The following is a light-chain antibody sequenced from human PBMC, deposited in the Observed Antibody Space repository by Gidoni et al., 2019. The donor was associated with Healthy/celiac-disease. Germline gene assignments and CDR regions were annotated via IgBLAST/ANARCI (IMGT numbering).Light chain of an antibody. CDR3: QQYGSSQYT. CDR1: QSVSSSY. CDR2: GAS. J-gene: IGKJ2*01. V-gene: IGKV3-20*01. Sequence: EIALTQSPGTLSLSPGERATLSCRASQSVSSSYLAWYQQKPGQDPRLLIYGASSRATGIPDRFSGSGSGTDFTLNISRLEPEDCAVYYCQQYGSSQYTFGQGTKLEIK.